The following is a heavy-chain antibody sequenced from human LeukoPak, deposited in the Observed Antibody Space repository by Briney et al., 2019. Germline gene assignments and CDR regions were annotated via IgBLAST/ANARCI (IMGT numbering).Heavy chain of an antibody. J-gene: IGHJ4*02. CDR3: ARVDYGDYGIRGHSNYYFDY. D-gene: IGHD4-17*01. Sequence: MPSETLSLTCTVSGGSISSYYWSWIRQPPGKGLEWIGYIYYSGSTNYNPSLKSRDTISVDTSKNQFSLKLSSVTAADTAVYYCARVDYGDYGIRGHSNYYFDYWGQGTLVTVSS. CDR2: IYYSGST. V-gene: IGHV4-59*01. CDR1: GGSISSYY.